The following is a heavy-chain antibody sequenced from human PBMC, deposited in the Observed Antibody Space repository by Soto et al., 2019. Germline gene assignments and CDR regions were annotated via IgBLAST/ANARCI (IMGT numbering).Heavy chain of an antibody. V-gene: IGHV1-3*01. CDR1: GYTYTEYA. J-gene: IGHJ4*02. Sequence: QVQFVQSGAEVKKPGASVKLSCKTSGYTYTEYAIHWVRQAPGQGLEWMGWINVGNGNAKYSQRVEGRVTMTRDASSRTVYLAVGSLASEDAAVYYCTSSSERGYWRQGTLVTVSS. CDR3: TSSSERGY. CDR2: INVGNGNA.